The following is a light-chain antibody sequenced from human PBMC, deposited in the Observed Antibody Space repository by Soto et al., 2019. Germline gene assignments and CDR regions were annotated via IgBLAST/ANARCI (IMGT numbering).Light chain of an antibody. CDR3: CSYTSDLTPYV. J-gene: IGLJ1*01. V-gene: IGLV2-14*03. CDR1: SSDIGGHDD. Sequence: SVLTQPASVSGSPGQSITISCTGTSSDIGGHDDVSWYQQHPGKVPKLLIYGVTDRPSGVSNRFSGSKSGNVASLTISGLQAADEADYYCCSYTSDLTPYVFGTGTKVTVL. CDR2: GVT.